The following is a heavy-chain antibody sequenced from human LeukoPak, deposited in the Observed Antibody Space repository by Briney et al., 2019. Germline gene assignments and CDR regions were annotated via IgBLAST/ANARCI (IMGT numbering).Heavy chain of an antibody. J-gene: IGHJ6*02. CDR3: ARAGGGLVTYYYYYGMDV. CDR2: ISAGNGNT. D-gene: IGHD3/OR15-3a*01. Sequence: ASVKVFCKASGYTFTSYAIHWVRQAPGQRLVWMGWISAGNGNTKYSQNFQGRVTFISNTSATTAFMELSSLRSEDAAVYYCARAGGGLVTYYYYYGMDVWGQGTTVTVSS. CDR1: GYTFTSYA. V-gene: IGHV1-3*01.